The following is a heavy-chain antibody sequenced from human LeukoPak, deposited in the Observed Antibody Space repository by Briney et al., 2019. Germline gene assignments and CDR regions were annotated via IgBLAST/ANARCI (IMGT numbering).Heavy chain of an antibody. V-gene: IGHV4-39*02. CDR2: FYYSANT. Sequence: PSETLSLTCTVSGDSISSSTCYWGWIRQPPGKGLKWIGAFYYSANTYYNPSLRSRLTISVDTSKNQFSLKLTSVTAADTAVYYCAREDPYDAFDIWGQGTMVTVSS. CDR3: AREDPYDAFDI. CDR1: GDSISSSTCY. J-gene: IGHJ3*02.